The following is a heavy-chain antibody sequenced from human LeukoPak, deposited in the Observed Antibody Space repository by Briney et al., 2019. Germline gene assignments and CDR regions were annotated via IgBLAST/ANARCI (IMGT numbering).Heavy chain of an antibody. D-gene: IGHD5-12*01. CDR3: ARDRSGYDPTGFDY. CDR2: IIPILGIA. Sequence: SVKVSCKASGYTFTSYDINWVRQAPGQGLEWMGRIIPILGIANYAQKFQGRVTITADKSTSTAYMELSSLRSEDTAVYYCARDRSGYDPTGFDYWGQGTLVTVSS. J-gene: IGHJ4*02. CDR1: GYTFTSYD. V-gene: IGHV1-69*04.